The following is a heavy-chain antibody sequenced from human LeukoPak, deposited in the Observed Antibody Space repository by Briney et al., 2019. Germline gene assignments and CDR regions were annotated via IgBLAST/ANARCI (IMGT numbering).Heavy chain of an antibody. D-gene: IGHD6-19*01. CDR2: INPHSGGT. V-gene: IGHV1-2*02. CDR1: GYTFTGYY. CDR3: AREGTTGGSSGWYDY. Sequence: ASVKVSCKASGYTFTGYYMHWVRQAPGQGLEWMGWINPHSGGTNYSQKFQGRVTMTRDTYISTAYMELDSLRSDDAAVYYCAREGTTGGSSGWYDYWGQGILVTVSS. J-gene: IGHJ4*02.